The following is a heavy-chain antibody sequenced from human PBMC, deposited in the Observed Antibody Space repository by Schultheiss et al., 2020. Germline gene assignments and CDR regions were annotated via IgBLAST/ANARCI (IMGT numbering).Heavy chain of an antibody. CDR2: IYSGGTT. J-gene: IGHJ6*02. CDR3: ARQGDISKWLEYYYYYYGMDV. CDR1: GFTFSSYA. Sequence: GGSLRLSCAASGFTFSSYAMSWVRQAPGKGLEWVSVIYSGGTTYYSDSVTGRFTISRDNSKNTLYLQMNSLRAEDTAVYYCARQGDISKWLEYYYYYYGMDVWGQGTTVTVSS. V-gene: IGHV3-66*04. D-gene: IGHD6-19*01.